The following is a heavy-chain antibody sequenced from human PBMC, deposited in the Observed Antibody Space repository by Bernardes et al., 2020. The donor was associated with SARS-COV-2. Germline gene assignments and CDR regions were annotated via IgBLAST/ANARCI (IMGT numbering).Heavy chain of an antibody. Sequence: SESLPLTCTVSGDSIRSIAYYWVWVPQPPGKGLEWPGSVYNSGNTYYSPSLQSLVAMSIDTSKNVFSLNMTSVTAPDTAVYYCGRWPFDYWGQGILVTVSS. CDR2: VYNSGNT. J-gene: IGHJ4*02. CDR3: GRWPFDY. V-gene: IGHV4-39*01. CDR1: GDSIRSIAYY.